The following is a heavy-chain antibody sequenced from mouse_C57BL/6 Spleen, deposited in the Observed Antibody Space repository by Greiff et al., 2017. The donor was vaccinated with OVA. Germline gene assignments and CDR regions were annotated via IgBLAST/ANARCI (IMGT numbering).Heavy chain of an antibody. D-gene: IGHD1-1*01. CDR3: TPYGSSLRFAY. Sequence: VQLQQSGAELVRPGASVTLSCKASGYTFTDYEMHWVKQTPVHGLEWIGAIDPETGGTAYNQKFKGKAILTADKSSSTAYMELRSLTSEDSAVYYCTPYGSSLRFAYWGQGTLVTVSA. CDR2: IDPETGGT. J-gene: IGHJ3*01. CDR1: GYTFTDYE. V-gene: IGHV1-15*01.